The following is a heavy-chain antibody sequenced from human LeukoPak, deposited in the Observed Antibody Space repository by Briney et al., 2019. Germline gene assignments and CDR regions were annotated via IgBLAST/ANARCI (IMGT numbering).Heavy chain of an antibody. CDR3: ARDIAAVIDY. D-gene: IGHD6-13*01. CDR2: ISYDGSNK. J-gene: IGHJ4*02. V-gene: IGHV3-30*04. CDR1: GFTFSSYA. Sequence: PGGSLRLSRAASGFTFSSYAMHWVRQAPGKGLEWVAVISYDGSNKYYADSVKGRFTISRDNSKNTLYLQMNSLRAEDTAVYYCARDIAAVIDYWGQGTLVTVSS.